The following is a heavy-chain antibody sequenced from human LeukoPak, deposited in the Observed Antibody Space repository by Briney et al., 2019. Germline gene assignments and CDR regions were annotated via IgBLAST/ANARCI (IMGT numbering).Heavy chain of an antibody. V-gene: IGHV4-34*01. CDR3: ARDRKYGQWLVLYLYYFDY. D-gene: IGHD6-19*01. Sequence: NPSETLSLTCAVYGGSFSGYYWSWIRQPPGKGLEWIGEINHSGSTNYNPSLKSRVTISVDTSKNQFSLKLSFVTAADTAVYYCARDRKYGQWLVLYLYYFDYWGQGTLVTVSS. J-gene: IGHJ4*02. CDR1: GGSFSGYY. CDR2: INHSGST.